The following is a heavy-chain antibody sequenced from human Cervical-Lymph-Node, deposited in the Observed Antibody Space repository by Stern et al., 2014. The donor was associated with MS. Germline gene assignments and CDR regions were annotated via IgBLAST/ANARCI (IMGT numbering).Heavy chain of an antibody. Sequence: DQLVESGAEVKKPGASVKVSCKASDYTFTSFGINWVRQAPGQGLEWMGWIDPYNGNTNYAQRLQGRVTMTTDTSTRTAYMELRSLRSDDTAVYYCARGYRSSWYGFFDYWGQGTLVTVSS. CDR1: DYTFTSFG. CDR3: ARGYRSSWYGFFDY. V-gene: IGHV1-18*01. D-gene: IGHD6-13*01. J-gene: IGHJ4*02. CDR2: IDPYNGNT.